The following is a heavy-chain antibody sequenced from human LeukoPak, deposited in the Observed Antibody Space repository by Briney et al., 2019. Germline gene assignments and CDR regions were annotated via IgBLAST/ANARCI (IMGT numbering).Heavy chain of an antibody. V-gene: IGHV5-51*01. CDR3: ARRYDNSDYWVY. D-gene: IGHD3-22*01. CDR2: IYPGDSDT. CDR1: GYTFITYW. Sequence: GESLKISCKASGYTFITYWIGWVRQMPGKGLEWMGVIYPGDSDTRYSPSFQGQVTISADKSISTAYLQWSSLKASDTGIYYCARRYDNSDYWVYWGQGTLVTVSS. J-gene: IGHJ4*02.